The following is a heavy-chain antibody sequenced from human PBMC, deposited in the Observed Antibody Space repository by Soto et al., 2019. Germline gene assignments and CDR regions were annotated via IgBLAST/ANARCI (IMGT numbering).Heavy chain of an antibody. J-gene: IGHJ4*02. CDR1: GFTFSNAW. V-gene: IGHV3-15*01. CDR3: TTSGDPYRRGGY. Sequence: EVQLVESGGGLVKPGGSLRLSCAASGFTFSNAWMSWVRQAPGKGLEWVGRIKSKTDGGTTDYAAPVKGRFTISRDDSKNTLYLQMNRLNTEDTAVYYCTTSGDPYRRGGYWGQGTLVTVSS. CDR2: IKSKTDGGTT. D-gene: IGHD3-10*01.